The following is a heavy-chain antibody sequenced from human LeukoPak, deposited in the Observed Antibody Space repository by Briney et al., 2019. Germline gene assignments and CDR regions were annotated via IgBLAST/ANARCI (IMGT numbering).Heavy chain of an antibody. CDR2: ISPVDSDT. D-gene: IGHD2-8*01. CDR3: ARLGVLYYFDY. Sequence: GESLKISCKASGYRFTSYWIGWVRQMPGKGLEWMGIISPVDSDTRYSPSFQGQVTISADKSITTAYLQWSSLKASDTAAYYCARLGVLYYFDYWGQGTLVTVSS. V-gene: IGHV5-51*01. J-gene: IGHJ4*02. CDR1: GYRFTSYW.